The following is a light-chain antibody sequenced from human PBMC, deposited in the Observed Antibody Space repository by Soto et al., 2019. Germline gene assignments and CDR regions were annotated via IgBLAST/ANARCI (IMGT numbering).Light chain of an antibody. V-gene: IGKV1-9*01. J-gene: IGKJ3*01. Sequence: IQLTQSPSSLSASVGDRVTITWRASQGINSYLAWYQQKPGNAPKLLIYAASTLQNGVPSRFSGSGSGTDFTLTISSLQAEDFATFYCHQLNSSPPGTFGPGTKVDIK. CDR3: HQLNSSPPGT. CDR1: QGINSY. CDR2: AAS.